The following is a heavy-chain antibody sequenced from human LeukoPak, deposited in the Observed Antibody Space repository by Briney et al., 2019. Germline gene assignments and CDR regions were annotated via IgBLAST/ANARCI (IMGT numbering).Heavy chain of an antibody. CDR1: GFTFSSYA. V-gene: IGHV3-23*01. D-gene: IGHD1-26*01. CDR2: ISGSGGST. Sequence: TGGSLRLSCAASGFTFSSYAMSWVRQAPGKGLEWVSAISGSGGSTYYADSVKGRFTISRDNSKNTLYLQMNSLRAEDTAVYYCAKSSLVVEWELRDFDYWGRGTLVTVSS. CDR3: AKSSLVVEWELRDFDY. J-gene: IGHJ4*02.